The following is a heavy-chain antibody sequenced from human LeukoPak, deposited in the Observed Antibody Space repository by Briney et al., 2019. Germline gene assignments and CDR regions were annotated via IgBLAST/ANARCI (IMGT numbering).Heavy chain of an antibody. Sequence: ASVKVSCKASGYTFTGYYMHWVRQAPGQGPEWMGWINPNSGGTNYAQKFQGRVTMTRDTSINTAYMELSSLRSDDTAVYYCARDHSPLTVAAADWFDPWGQGTLVTVSS. V-gene: IGHV1-2*02. D-gene: IGHD6-13*01. CDR3: ARDHSPLTVAAADWFDP. CDR2: INPNSGGT. J-gene: IGHJ5*02. CDR1: GYTFTGYY.